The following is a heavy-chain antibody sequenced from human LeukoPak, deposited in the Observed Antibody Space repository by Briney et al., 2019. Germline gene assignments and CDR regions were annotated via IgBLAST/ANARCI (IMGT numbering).Heavy chain of an antibody. Sequence: ASVKVSCKASGYTFTSYYMHWVRQAPGQGLEWMGIINPSGGSTSYAQKFQGRVTMTRDTSTSTVYMELSSLRSEDTAVYYCASFEFTTVGNDAFDIWGQGTMVTVSS. CDR3: ASFEFTTVGNDAFDI. CDR2: INPSGGST. J-gene: IGHJ3*02. D-gene: IGHD1-26*01. CDR1: GYTFTSYY. V-gene: IGHV1-46*01.